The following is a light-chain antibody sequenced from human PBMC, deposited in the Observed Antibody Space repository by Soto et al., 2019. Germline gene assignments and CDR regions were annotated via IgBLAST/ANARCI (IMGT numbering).Light chain of an antibody. V-gene: IGKV1-33*01. CDR3: QQYDNLPRT. CDR1: QAITNW. CDR2: DAS. J-gene: IGKJ2*01. Sequence: DIQMTQSPSTVYAFVGDTVTITCRASQAITNWMAWYHQKPGKAPKLLIYDASNLETGVPSRFSGSGSGTDFTFTISSLQPEDIATYYCQQYDNLPRTFGQGTKLEIK.